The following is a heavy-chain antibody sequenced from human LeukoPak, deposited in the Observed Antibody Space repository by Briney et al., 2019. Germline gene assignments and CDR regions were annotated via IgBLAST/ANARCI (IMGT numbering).Heavy chain of an antibody. V-gene: IGHV1-18*01. Sequence: GASVKVSCKASGYTFTSYGISWVRQAPGQGLEWMGWISAYNGNTNYAQKLQGRVTMTTDTSTSAAYMELRSLRSDDTAVYYCARVYCSSTSCYGGNWFDPWGQGTLVTVSS. CDR3: ARVYCSSTSCYGGNWFDP. J-gene: IGHJ5*02. D-gene: IGHD2-2*01. CDR2: ISAYNGNT. CDR1: GYTFTSYG.